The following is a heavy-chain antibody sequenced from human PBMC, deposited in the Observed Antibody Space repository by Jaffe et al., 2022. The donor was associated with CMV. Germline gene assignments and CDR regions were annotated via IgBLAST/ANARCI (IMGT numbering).Heavy chain of an antibody. V-gene: IGHV3-23*01. CDR1: GFTFSSYA. D-gene: IGHD2-8*02. CDR2: ISGADGST. Sequence: EVQLLESGGGLVQPGTTLRLSCAASGFTFSSYAMNWVRQAPGKGLEWVASISGADGSTFYADSVKGRFTISRVNSKNTLYLVMHSLRAEDTAVYFCVKSFGLGVSTSMDYWGQGTLVTVSS. J-gene: IGHJ4*02. CDR3: VKSFGLGVSTSMDY.